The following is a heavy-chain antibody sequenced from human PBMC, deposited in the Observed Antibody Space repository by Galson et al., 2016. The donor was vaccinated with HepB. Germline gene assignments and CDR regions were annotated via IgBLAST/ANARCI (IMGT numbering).Heavy chain of an antibody. Sequence: SLRLSCAASGFTFSNYGMHWVRQAPGKGLEWVALISYDGSNKYYADSMKGRFTISRENSKNTLYLQMNSLRAEDTAVYYCAKVPTEYGSGSYDYWGQGTLVTVSS. CDR3: AKVPTEYGSGSYDY. J-gene: IGHJ4*02. CDR1: GFTFSNYG. CDR2: ISYDGSNK. D-gene: IGHD3-10*01. V-gene: IGHV3-30*18.